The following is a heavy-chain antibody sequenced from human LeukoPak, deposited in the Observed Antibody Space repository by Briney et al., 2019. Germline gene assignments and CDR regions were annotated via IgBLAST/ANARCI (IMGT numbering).Heavy chain of an antibody. CDR3: VRKGAIFGVVTPLNYYMDV. J-gene: IGHJ6*03. Sequence: PSETLSLTCAVYGGSFSGYYWSWIRQPPGKGLERIGEINHSGSTNYNPSLKSRVTISVDTSKNQFSLKLSSVTAADTAVYYCVRKGAIFGVVTPLNYYMDVWGKGTTVTVSS. CDR2: INHSGST. D-gene: IGHD3-3*01. V-gene: IGHV4-34*01. CDR1: GGSFSGYY.